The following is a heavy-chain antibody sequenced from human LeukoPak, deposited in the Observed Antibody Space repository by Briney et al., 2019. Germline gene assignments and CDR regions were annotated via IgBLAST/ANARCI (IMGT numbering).Heavy chain of an antibody. CDR2: INSDGSST. D-gene: IGHD3-9*01. V-gene: IGHV3-74*01. Sequence: PGGSLRLSCAASGFTFSSYWMSWVRQAPGKGLEWVSRINSDGSSTSYADSVKGRFTISRDNSKNTLYLQMNSLRAEDTAVYYCAKGPPLTHKYYFDYWGQGTLVTVSS. J-gene: IGHJ4*02. CDR1: GFTFSSYW. CDR3: AKGPPLTHKYYFDY.